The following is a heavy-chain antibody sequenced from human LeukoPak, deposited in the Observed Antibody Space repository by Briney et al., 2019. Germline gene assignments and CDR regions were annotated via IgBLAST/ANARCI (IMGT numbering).Heavy chain of an antibody. CDR1: GGSISSYY. J-gene: IGHJ6*02. D-gene: IGHD2-2*01. CDR2: IYYSGDT. CDR3: ASVPVVVPAAPYYYYGMDV. V-gene: IGHV4-59*01. Sequence: SETLSLTCTVSGGSISSYYWTWIRQPPGRGLEWIGYIYYSGDTNYNPSLKSRVTISVDTSKNQFSLKLSSVTAADTAVYYCASVPVVVPAAPYYYYGMDVWGQGTTVTVSS.